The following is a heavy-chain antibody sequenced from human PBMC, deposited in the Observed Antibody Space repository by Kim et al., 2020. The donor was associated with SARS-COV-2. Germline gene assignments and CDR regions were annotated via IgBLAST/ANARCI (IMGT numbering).Heavy chain of an antibody. CDR1: GFTFSSYT. CDR2: ISSSSSYI. D-gene: IGHD3-22*01. Sequence: GGSLRLSCAASGFTFSSYTMNWVRQAPGKGLEWVSSISSSSSYIYYGDSVKGRFTISRDNAKNSLYLQMNSLRAEDTAVYYCARGHDSSGYLHYYYGMDVWGQGTTVTVSS. CDR3: ARGHDSSGYLHYYYGMDV. J-gene: IGHJ6*02. V-gene: IGHV3-21*01.